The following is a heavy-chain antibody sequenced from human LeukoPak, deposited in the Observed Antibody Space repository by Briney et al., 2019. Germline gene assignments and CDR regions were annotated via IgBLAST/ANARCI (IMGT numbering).Heavy chain of an antibody. V-gene: IGHV3-11*01. CDR3: ARDPTYYYDTPLGY. CDR2: ISSSGSTI. J-gene: IGHJ4*02. D-gene: IGHD3-22*01. Sequence: GGSLRLSCAASGFTFSDYYMSWIRQAPGKGLEWVSYISSSGSTIYYADSVKGRFTISRDNAKNSLYLQMNSLRAEDTAVYYCARDPTYYYDTPLGYWGQGTLVTVSS. CDR1: GFTFSDYY.